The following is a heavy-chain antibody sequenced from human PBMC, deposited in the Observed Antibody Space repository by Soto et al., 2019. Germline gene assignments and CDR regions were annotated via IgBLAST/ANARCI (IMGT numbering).Heavy chain of an antibody. D-gene: IGHD2-15*01. CDR1: GFTFSSYG. J-gene: IGHJ4*02. CDR2: ISYDGSNK. Sequence: GGSLRLSCAAFGFTFSSYGMHWVRQAPGKGLEWVAVISYDGSNKYYADSVKGRFTISRDNSKNTLYLQMNSLRAEDTAVYYCAKDRHVVDATPDYWGQGTLVTVSS. V-gene: IGHV3-30*18. CDR3: AKDRHVVDATPDY.